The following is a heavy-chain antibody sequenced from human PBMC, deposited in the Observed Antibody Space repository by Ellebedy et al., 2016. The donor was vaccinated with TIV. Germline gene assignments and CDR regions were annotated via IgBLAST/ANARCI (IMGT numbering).Heavy chain of an antibody. CDR3: AHRLRNVYDIFTGLPSPVFDY. D-gene: IGHD3-9*01. CDR2: IYWNDDK. J-gene: IGHJ4*01. V-gene: IGHV2-5*01. Sequence: SGPTLVKPTQTLTVTCAFSGFSLNTGGVGVGWIRQPPGKALEWLAVIYWNDDKRYSPSLKSRLTITKDTSKNQVVLTLTNMDPVDTGTYYCAHRLRNVYDIFTGLPSPVFDYWGQGTLVTVSS. CDR1: GFSLNTGGVG.